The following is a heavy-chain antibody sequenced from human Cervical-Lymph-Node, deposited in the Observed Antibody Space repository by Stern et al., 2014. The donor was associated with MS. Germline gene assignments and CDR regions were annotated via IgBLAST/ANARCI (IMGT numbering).Heavy chain of an antibody. CDR3: ARGYSTTYLDY. J-gene: IGHJ4*02. Sequence: QVQLVESGAEVKQPGASVKVSCQASGYTFTNCALHWVRQAPGQRPEWMGWIHPGNGDAKYSQNFQDRVTITRDTSANTVYMELRSLRVEDTAMYYCARGYSTTYLDYWGQGTLVTVSS. CDR2: IHPGNGDA. V-gene: IGHV1-3*01. CDR1: GYTFTNCA. D-gene: IGHD6-13*01.